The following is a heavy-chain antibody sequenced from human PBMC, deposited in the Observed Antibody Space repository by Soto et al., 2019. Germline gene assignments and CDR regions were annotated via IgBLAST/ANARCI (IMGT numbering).Heavy chain of an antibody. CDR1: GGTFSSYA. J-gene: IGHJ5*02. CDR2: IIPIFGTA. V-gene: IGHV1-69*01. D-gene: IGHD4-17*01. Sequence: QVQLVQSGAEVKKPGSSVKVSCKASGGTFSSYAISWVRQAPGQGLEWMGGIIPIFGTANYAQKFQGRVTITADESTSTAYMELSSLRSEDTDVYYCARGRYGDYGPPNWFDPWGQGTLVTVSS. CDR3: ARGRYGDYGPPNWFDP.